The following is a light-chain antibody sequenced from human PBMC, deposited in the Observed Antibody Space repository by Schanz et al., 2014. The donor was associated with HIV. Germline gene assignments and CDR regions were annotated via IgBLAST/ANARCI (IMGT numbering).Light chain of an antibody. Sequence: QSALTQPASVSGSPGQSITISCTGTNSDVGGYNYVSWYQQHPGKAPKLMIYDVSNRPSGVSNRFSGSKSGNTASLTISGLQAEDEADYYCCSYAGRSYVFGTGTKLTVL. CDR3: CSYAGRSYV. V-gene: IGLV2-14*01. CDR1: NSDVGGYNY. J-gene: IGLJ1*01. CDR2: DVS.